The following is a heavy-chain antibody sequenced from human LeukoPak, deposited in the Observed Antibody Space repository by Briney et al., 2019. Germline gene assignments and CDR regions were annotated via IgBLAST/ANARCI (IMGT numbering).Heavy chain of an antibody. V-gene: IGHV3-74*01. J-gene: IGHJ4*02. CDR3: AGGIAVADT. Sequence: GGSLRLSCAAFGFTFSSYWMHWVRQAPGKGLVWVSRINSDGSSRSYADSVKGRFTISRDKAKNTLYLQMNSLRAEDTAVYYCAGGIAVADTWGQGTLVTVSS. D-gene: IGHD6-13*01. CDR1: GFTFSSYW. CDR2: INSDGSSR.